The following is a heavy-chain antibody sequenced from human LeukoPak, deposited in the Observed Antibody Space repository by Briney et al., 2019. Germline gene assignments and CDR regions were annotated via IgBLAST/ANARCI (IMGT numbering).Heavy chain of an antibody. J-gene: IGHJ4*02. CDR2: ITGSGDYT. CDR1: GFTFSGYA. Sequence: GGSLRLSCAASGFTFSGYAMTWVRQAPGKGLEWVSSITGSGDYTYYIDSVKGRFTISRDNSKNILYLQMNRLRGEDTDVYYCAKDGLYYDGIAEVYYFDYWGQGTLVAVFS. CDR3: AKDGLYYDGIAEVYYFDY. V-gene: IGHV3-23*01. D-gene: IGHD3-16*01.